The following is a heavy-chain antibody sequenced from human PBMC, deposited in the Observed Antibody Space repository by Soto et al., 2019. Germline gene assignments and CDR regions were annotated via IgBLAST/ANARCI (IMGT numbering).Heavy chain of an antibody. Sequence: QITLKESGPPLVKPTQTLTLTCTFSGFSLSTGGVGVGWIRQPPGKALQWLALIYWDDDKRYSPSLKSRLTITKDPSKNQVVLTMTNMDPVDTATYYCARRIAAAGTFWFDPWGQGTLVTVSS. V-gene: IGHV2-5*02. CDR3: ARRIAAAGTFWFDP. D-gene: IGHD6-13*01. CDR1: GFSLSTGGVG. CDR2: IYWDDDK. J-gene: IGHJ5*02.